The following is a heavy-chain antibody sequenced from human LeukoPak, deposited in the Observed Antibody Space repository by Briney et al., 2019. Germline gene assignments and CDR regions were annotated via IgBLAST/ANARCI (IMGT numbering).Heavy chain of an antibody. Sequence: GGSLRLSCAASGFTFSSYAMHWVRQAPGKGLEWVAVISYDGSNKYYADSVKGRFTISRDNSKNTLYLQMNSLRAEDTAVYYCARLYSGYPFDYWGQGTLVTVSS. D-gene: IGHD5-12*01. V-gene: IGHV3-30*04. CDR1: GFTFSSYA. CDR2: ISYDGSNK. CDR3: ARLYSGYPFDY. J-gene: IGHJ4*02.